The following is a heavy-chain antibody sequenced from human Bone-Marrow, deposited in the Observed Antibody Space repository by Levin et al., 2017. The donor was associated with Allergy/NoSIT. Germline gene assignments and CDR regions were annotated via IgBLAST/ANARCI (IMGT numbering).Heavy chain of an antibody. CDR2: IYWDGDK. CDR3: AHGSYDDTVWALDF. CDR1: GFSFNTNELR. Sequence: GSGPTLVKPTQTLTLTCTFSGFSFNTNELRVVWIRQPPGKALEWLALIYWDGDKRYNPSLKSRLTITKDTSKNHVVLTMTNMHPVDTATYYCAHGSYDDTVWALDFWGQGALVTVSS. D-gene: IGHD3-22*01. V-gene: IGHV2-5*02. J-gene: IGHJ4*02.